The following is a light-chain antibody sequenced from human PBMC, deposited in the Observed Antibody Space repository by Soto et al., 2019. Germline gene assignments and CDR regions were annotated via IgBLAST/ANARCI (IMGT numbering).Light chain of an antibody. V-gene: IGKV1-12*01. Sequence: DIQMTQSPSTVSASVGDRVTITCRASQPISSWLAWFRQRPGKAPELLIYAASTLHNGVPSRFSGSGSGTDFDLTISGLQPEDFATYYCQQSYTSPTTFGQGTRLEI. CDR2: AAS. CDR3: QQSYTSPTT. CDR1: QPISSW. J-gene: IGKJ5*01.